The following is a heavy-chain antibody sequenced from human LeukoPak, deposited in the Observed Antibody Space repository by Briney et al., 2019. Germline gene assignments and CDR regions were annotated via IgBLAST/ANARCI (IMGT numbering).Heavy chain of an antibody. J-gene: IGHJ4*02. D-gene: IGHD2-15*01. Sequence: NLQGRVTMTTDTSTSTAYMELRSLRSDDTAVYYCAGGIIGYYFDYWGQGTLVTVSS. CDR3: AGGIIGYYFDY. V-gene: IGHV1-18*01.